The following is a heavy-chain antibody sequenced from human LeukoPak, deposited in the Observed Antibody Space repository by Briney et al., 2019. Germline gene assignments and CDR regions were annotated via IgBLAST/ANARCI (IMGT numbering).Heavy chain of an antibody. J-gene: IGHJ3*02. CDR3: ARGKLGISDAFDI. Sequence: QAGGSLRLSCAASGFTFSSYAMSWVRQAPGKGLEWVSVIYSGGSTYYADSVKGRFTISRDNSKNTLYLQMNSLRAEDTAVYYCARGKLGISDAFDIWGQGTMVTVSS. D-gene: IGHD7-27*01. V-gene: IGHV3-53*01. CDR2: IYSGGST. CDR1: GFTFSSYA.